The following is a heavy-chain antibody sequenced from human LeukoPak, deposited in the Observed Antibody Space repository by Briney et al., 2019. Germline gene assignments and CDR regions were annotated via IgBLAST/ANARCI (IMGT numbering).Heavy chain of an antibody. CDR1: GFTFSNHG. J-gene: IGHJ4*02. V-gene: IGHV3-23*01. CDR2: IISSSRST. D-gene: IGHD7-27*01. CDR3: AKDINWASFES. Sequence: GGSLRLSCAASGFTFSNHGMNWVRQALGKGLEGVSGIISSSRSTYYADSVRGRFTISRDNSRNTLYLQMNSLRAEDTAVYYRAKDINWASFESWGQGTLVTVSS.